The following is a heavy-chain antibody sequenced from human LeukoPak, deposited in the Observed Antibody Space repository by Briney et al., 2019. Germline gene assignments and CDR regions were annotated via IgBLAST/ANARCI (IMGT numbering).Heavy chain of an antibody. CDR1: GFTFSNYA. CDR3: VNVGRIAVAGTGDYFDY. CDR2: ISSNGGNT. Sequence: GGSLRLSCSASGFTFSNYAMHWVRQAPGKGLEYVSAISSNGGNTYYADSVKGRFTISRDNSKNTLYLQMSSLRAEDTAVYYCVNVGRIAVAGTGDYFDYWGQGTLVTVSS. J-gene: IGHJ4*02. D-gene: IGHD6-19*01. V-gene: IGHV3-64D*06.